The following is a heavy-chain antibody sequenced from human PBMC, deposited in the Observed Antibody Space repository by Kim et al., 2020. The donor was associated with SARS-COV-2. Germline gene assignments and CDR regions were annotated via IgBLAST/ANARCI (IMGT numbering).Heavy chain of an antibody. D-gene: IGHD6-19*01. CDR3: ASEGIAVPGTWGFFDY. CDR2: IKSKTDGGTT. V-gene: IGHV3-15*01. Sequence: GGSLRLSCAASGFTLSNAYMTWVRQAPGKGLEWVARIKSKTDGGTTDYGAPVKGRFTISRDDSQNTLYLQMNSLRTEDTAVYYCASEGIAVPGTWGFFDYWGQGTLVTVSS. CDR1: GFTLSNAY. J-gene: IGHJ4*02.